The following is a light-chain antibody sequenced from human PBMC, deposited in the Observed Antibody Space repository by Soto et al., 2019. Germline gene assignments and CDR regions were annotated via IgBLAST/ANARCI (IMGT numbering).Light chain of an antibody. CDR2: EVS. J-gene: IGLJ1*01. CDR1: SSDVGSYNL. V-gene: IGLV2-23*02. CDR3: CSYAGSSTSPYV. Sequence: QSALTQPASVSVSPGQSITISCTGTSSDVGSYNLVSWYQQHPGKAPKLMIYEVSKRPSGVSNRFSGSKSGNMASLTISGLQAEDEADYYCCSYAGSSTSPYVFGTGTKVTVL.